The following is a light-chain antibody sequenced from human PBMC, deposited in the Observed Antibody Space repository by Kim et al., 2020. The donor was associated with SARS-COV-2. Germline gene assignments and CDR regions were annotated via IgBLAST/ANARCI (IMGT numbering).Light chain of an antibody. Sequence: ACVGDRVTSTCRASQSISSYLKWYQQKPGTAPKLLFYAASSLQSGVPSRFSGSGSGTDFTLTISSLQPEDFATYYCQQSYSTPRTFGQGTKVDIK. CDR2: AAS. V-gene: IGKV1-39*01. CDR3: QQSYSTPRT. J-gene: IGKJ1*01. CDR1: QSISSY.